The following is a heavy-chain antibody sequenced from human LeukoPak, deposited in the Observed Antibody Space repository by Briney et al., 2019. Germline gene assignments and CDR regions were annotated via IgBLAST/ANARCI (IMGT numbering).Heavy chain of an antibody. J-gene: IGHJ6*02. CDR3: AKGGYSHVDV. CDR2: ISASGGDT. V-gene: IGHV3-23*01. Sequence: RSGGSLRLSCAASGFTFSSYAMSWVRQAPGKGLEWVSPISASGGDTYYADSVKGRFTISRDNSKNTLYLQMNGLRAEDTAVYYCAKGGYSHVDVWGQGTTVTVSS. CDR1: GFTFSSYA. D-gene: IGHD5-18*01.